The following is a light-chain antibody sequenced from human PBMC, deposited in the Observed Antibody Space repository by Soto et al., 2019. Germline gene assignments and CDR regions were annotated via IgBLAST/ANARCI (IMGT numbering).Light chain of an antibody. CDR3: QQYKT. CDR2: KAS. Sequence: DIQMTQSPSSLSAYVGDRVTITCRGSQGISSWLAWYQQKPGKAPRLLIYKASSLASGVPSRFSGSGSGTEFTLTISSLQPDDFATYYCQQYKTFGQGTRVESK. J-gene: IGKJ1*01. CDR1: QGISSW. V-gene: IGKV1-5*03.